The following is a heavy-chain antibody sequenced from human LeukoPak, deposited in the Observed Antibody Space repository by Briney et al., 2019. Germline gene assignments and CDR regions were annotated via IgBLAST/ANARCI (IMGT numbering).Heavy chain of an antibody. J-gene: IGHJ5*02. D-gene: IGHD2-21*01. CDR2: ISDSGGST. CDR1: GFTFSSYA. CDR3: ATSEDPVAIPIT. Sequence: GGSLRLSCAASGFTFSSYAMSWVRQAPGKGLEWVSCISDSGGSTYYADSVKGRFTISRDNSKDTLYLQMNSVRAEDTAVYYCATSEDPVAIPITWGQGTLVSVSS. V-gene: IGHV3-23*01.